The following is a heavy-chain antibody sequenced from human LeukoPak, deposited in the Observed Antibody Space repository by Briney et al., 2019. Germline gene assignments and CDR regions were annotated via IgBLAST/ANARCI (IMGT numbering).Heavy chain of an antibody. CDR3: LRGDRRDY. CDR1: GFTFSSDA. Sequence: GGSLRLSCVASGFTFSSDAMHWVRQTPGKGLEWVAVISYDGNEKYQVDSVKGRFTISRDNSKNTLYLQMNSLRVEDTAVYYCLRGDRRDYWGQGTLVTVSS. CDR2: ISYDGNEK. J-gene: IGHJ4*02. V-gene: IGHV3-30-3*01.